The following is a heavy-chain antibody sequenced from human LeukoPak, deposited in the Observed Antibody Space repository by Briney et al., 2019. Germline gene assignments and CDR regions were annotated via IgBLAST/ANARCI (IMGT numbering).Heavy chain of an antibody. CDR3: ARDGYNWNQGWGP. D-gene: IGHD1-20*01. CDR1: GGPISTSSSYY. V-gene: IGHV4-39*07. CDR2: MYHTGSP. J-gene: IGHJ5*02. Sequence: SETLSLTCSVSGGPISTSSSYYWGWIRQPPGKGLEWIGSMYHTGSPYYSPSFKSRVTISLDTAKNQFSLKLSSVTAADTAVYYCARDGYNWNQGWGPWGQGTPVSVSS.